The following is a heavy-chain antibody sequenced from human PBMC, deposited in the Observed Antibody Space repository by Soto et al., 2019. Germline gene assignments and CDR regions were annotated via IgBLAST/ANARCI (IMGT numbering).Heavy chain of an antibody. J-gene: IGHJ6*02. CDR3: IWQQDFYYGRAV. V-gene: IGHV3-15*07. Sequence: EVQLVESGGGLVTTGGSLTLSCAASGFSFSPAWMNWVRQAPGKGLEWVGLIKSKGGGGTADYAAPVKGRFIISRDDSKNTIYLQMNSLKPEDTALYYCIWQQDFYYGRAVWGQGTTVTVSS. CDR2: IKSKGGGGTA. D-gene: IGHD6-13*01. CDR1: GFSFSPAW.